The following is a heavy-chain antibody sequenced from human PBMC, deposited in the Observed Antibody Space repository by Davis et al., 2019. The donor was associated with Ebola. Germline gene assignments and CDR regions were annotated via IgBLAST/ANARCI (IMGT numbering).Heavy chain of an antibody. J-gene: IGHJ4*02. CDR1: GFAFNVFG. D-gene: IGHD6-19*01. Sequence: PGGSLRLSCAASGFAFNVFGMNWVRQAPGKGLEWVSHINSGGSYISYTDSVKSRFIISRDDAKSTVYLQMNNLRDEDTAIYYCATDPEGWLDFDYWGQGTLVTVSS. CDR3: ATDPEGWLDFDY. CDR2: INSGGSYI. V-gene: IGHV3-48*02.